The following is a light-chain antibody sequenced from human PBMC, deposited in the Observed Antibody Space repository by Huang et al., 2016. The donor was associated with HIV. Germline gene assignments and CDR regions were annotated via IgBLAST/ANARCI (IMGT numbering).Light chain of an antibody. CDR2: DKA. CDR1: QSVSIM. Sequence: IVMTQSPATLSVSPGERATLSCRASQSVSIMLAWYQQKPGQAPRLLIYDKATRATGIPARFSGSGAGAEFTLTISSLQSEEFAVYYCQQYNTWPYTFGQGTKLEIK. V-gene: IGKV3-15*01. J-gene: IGKJ2*01. CDR3: QQYNTWPYT.